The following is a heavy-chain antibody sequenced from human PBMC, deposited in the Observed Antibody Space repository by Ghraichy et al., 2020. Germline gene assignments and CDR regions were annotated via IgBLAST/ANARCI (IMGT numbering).Heavy chain of an antibody. CDR2: ISSNGVTT. Sequence: LTCSASGFTFSSYNMYWVRQAPGKGLEYVSGISSNGVTTNYADSVKGRFTVSRDNSKNTLYFQMSSLRPEDTAVYYCVRRTEDYIWGSLRPFDYWGQGTLVTVSS. CDR3: VRRTEDYIWGSLRPFDY. J-gene: IGHJ4*02. D-gene: IGHD3-16*01. V-gene: IGHV3-64D*06. CDR1: GFTFSSYN.